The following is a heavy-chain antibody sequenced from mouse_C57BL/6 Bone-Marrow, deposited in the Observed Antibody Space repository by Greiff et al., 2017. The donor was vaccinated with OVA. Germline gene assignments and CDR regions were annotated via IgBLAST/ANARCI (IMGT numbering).Heavy chain of an antibody. CDR2: IWSGGST. J-gene: IGHJ3*01. D-gene: IGHD1-1*01. CDR1: GFSLTSYG. Sequence: VQVVESGPGLVQPSQSLSITCTVSGFSLTSYGVHWVRQSPGKGLEWLGVIWSGGSTDYNAAFISRLSISKDNSKSQVFFKMNSLQADDTAIYYCARKDYGSSYEFAYWGQGTLVTVSA. CDR3: ARKDYGSSYEFAY. V-gene: IGHV2-2*01.